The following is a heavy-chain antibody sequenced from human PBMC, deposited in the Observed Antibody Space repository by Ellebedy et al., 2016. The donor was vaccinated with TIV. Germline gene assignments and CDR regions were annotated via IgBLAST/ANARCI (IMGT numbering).Heavy chain of an antibody. Sequence: GESLKISCAASGFTFSNYGMHWVRQAPGKGLEWVATIWYDGSKKYYADSLEGRFTLSRDNSKKTLYLQMNSLRAEDTAVYYCARDLSPSSDISSSRYYFYGMDVWGQGTTVTVSS. J-gene: IGHJ6*02. CDR3: ARDLSPSSDISSSRYYFYGMDV. CDR2: IWYDGSKK. CDR1: GFTFSNYG. D-gene: IGHD6-6*01. V-gene: IGHV3-33*08.